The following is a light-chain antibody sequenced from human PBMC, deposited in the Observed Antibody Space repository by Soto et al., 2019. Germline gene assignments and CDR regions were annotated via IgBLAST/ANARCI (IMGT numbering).Light chain of an antibody. J-gene: IGKJ2*01. V-gene: IGKV3-20*01. CDR3: QQYGSSLSAFT. CDR1: QSVSSSY. Sequence: EIVLTQSPGTLSLSPGERATLSCRASQSVSSSYLAWYQQKPGQAPRLLIYGASNRATGIPDRFSGRGSGTDFTLTISRLEPEDFAVYYCQQYGSSLSAFTLGQGTKLEIK. CDR2: GAS.